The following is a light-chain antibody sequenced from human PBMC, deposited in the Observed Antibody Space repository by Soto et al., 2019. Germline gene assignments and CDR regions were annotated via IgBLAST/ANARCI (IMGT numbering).Light chain of an antibody. Sequence: DIQMTQSPSTLSASVGDRVIITCRASQSISSWLAWYQQKPGKAPKLLIYDASSLESGVPSRFSGSGSGTEFTLTISSLQPDDFATYYCQQYNSYSRPLGQGTKVDIK. CDR1: QSISSW. J-gene: IGKJ1*01. CDR3: QQYNSYSRP. V-gene: IGKV1-5*01. CDR2: DAS.